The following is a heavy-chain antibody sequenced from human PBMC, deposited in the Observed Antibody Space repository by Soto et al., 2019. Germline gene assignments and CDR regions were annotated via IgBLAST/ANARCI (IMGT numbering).Heavy chain of an antibody. Sequence: SVKVSCKASGFTFSSSAMQWVRQARGQPLEWIGWIVLGNGNTNYAQKFQQRVTITRDMSTSTAYMEVRSLTYEDTAVYYCATRIGNIGWYCLDTWGQGTLVTVSS. CDR2: IVLGNGNT. J-gene: IGHJ5*02. D-gene: IGHD6-19*01. CDR3: ATRIGNIGWYCLDT. V-gene: IGHV1-58*02. CDR1: GFTFSSSA.